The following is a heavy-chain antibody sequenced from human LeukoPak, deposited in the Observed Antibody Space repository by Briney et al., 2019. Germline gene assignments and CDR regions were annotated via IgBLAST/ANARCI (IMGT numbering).Heavy chain of an antibody. D-gene: IGHD2-15*01. CDR1: GYTFTSYY. CDR2: INPSGGST. J-gene: IGHJ4*02. CDR3: ARGRLGFCGGGSCSDFDY. V-gene: IGHV1-46*01. Sequence: ASVKVPCKASGYTFTSYYMHWVRQAPGQGLEWMGIINPSGGSTNYAQEFQGRVTMTTDTSTTTAYMELRSLRSDDTAVYYCARGRLGFCGGGSCSDFDYWGQGTLVSVSS.